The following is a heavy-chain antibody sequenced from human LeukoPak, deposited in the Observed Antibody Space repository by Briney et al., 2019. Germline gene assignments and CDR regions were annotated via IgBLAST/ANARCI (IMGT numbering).Heavy chain of an antibody. CDR1: RGTFSSYF. CDR2: IIPIFGTT. V-gene: IGHV1-69*05. CDR3: ARGASRIEARPWNYYYYMDV. D-gene: IGHD6-6*01. J-gene: IGHJ6*03. Sequence: ASVKVSCKASRGTFSSYFISWVRQAPGQGLELMGDIIPIFGTTNYAQKFQGRVTFTTDESTNTAYMELSSLRSEDTAIYYCARGASRIEARPWNYYYYMDVWGKGTAVTVSS.